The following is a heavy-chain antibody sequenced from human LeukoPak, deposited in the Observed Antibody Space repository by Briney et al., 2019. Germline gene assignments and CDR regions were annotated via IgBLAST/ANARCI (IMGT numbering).Heavy chain of an antibody. CDR2: ISSSSSYI. V-gene: IGHV3-21*01. Sequence: PGGSLRLSCAASGFTFSSYWMSWVRQAPGKGLEWVSSISSSSSYIYYADSVKGRFTISRDNAKNSLYLQMNSLRAEDTAVYYCARAPRNDFWSGYAIDPWGQGTLVTVSS. D-gene: IGHD3-3*01. J-gene: IGHJ5*02. CDR3: ARAPRNDFWSGYAIDP. CDR1: GFTFSSYW.